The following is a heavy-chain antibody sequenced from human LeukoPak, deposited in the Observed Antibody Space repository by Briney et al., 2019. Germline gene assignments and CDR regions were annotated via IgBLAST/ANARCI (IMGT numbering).Heavy chain of an antibody. V-gene: IGHV3-21*01. CDR1: GFTFSSYS. J-gene: IGHJ4*02. CDR3: ARDFWFRELLPTYFDY. D-gene: IGHD3-10*01. CDR2: ISSSSSYI. Sequence: GGSLRLSCAASGFTFSSYSMNWVRQAPGKGLEWVSSISSSSSYIYYADSVKGRFTISRDNAKNSLYLQMNSLRAEDTAVYCCARDFWFRELLPTYFDYWGQGTLVTVSS.